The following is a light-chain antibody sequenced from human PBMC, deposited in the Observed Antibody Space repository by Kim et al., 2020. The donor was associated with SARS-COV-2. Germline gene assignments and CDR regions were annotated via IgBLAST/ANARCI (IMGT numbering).Light chain of an antibody. CDR1: SSDVGGYNY. V-gene: IGLV2-11*01. Sequence: GQSVTISCTGTSSDVGGYNYVSWYQQHPGKAPKLMIYDVSKRPSGVLDRFSGSKSGNTASLTISGLQTEDEADYYCCSYAGSYTYVFGAGTKVTVL. CDR3: CSYAGSYTYV. CDR2: DVS. J-gene: IGLJ1*01.